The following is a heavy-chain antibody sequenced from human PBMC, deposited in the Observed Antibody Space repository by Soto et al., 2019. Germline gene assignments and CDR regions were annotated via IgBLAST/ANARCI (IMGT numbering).Heavy chain of an antibody. J-gene: IGHJ6*02. Sequence: QITLKESGPTLVKPTQTLTLTCTFSAFSLSTGGVGVGWIRQPPGKALEWLALIYWDDDKRYSPSLRSRLTISKYTSKNQVVLTMTNMDPVDTATYYCIQSRCGGDCLQSYASHYYYGMDVWGQGTTVTVSS. CDR2: IYWDDDK. D-gene: IGHD2-21*02. V-gene: IGHV2-5*02. CDR1: AFSLSTGGVG. CDR3: IQSRCGGDCLQSYASHYYYGMDV.